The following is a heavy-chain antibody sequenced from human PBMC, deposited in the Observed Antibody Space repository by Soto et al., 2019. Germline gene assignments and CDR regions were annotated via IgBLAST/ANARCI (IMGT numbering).Heavy chain of an antibody. D-gene: IGHD3-22*01. CDR2: ISYDGSNK. Sequence: GGSLRLSCAASGFTFSSYGMHWVRQAPGKGLEWVAVISYDGSNKYYADSAKGRFTISRDNSKNTLYLQMNSLRAEDTAVYYCAKGYDSSGYYFDYWGQGTLVTVSS. CDR3: AKGYDSSGYYFDY. J-gene: IGHJ4*02. V-gene: IGHV3-30*18. CDR1: GFTFSSYG.